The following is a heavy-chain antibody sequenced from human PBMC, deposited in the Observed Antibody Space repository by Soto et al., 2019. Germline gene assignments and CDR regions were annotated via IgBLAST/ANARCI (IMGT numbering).Heavy chain of an antibody. V-gene: IGHV3-21*01. J-gene: IGHJ4*02. CDR3: ARLQARDLGFDY. D-gene: IGHD1-26*01. CDR2: ISSSSSYI. CDR1: GFTFSSYS. Sequence: EVQLVESGGGLVKPGGSLRLSCAASGFTFSSYSVNWVRQAPGKGLEWVSSISSSSSYIYYADSVKGRFTISRDNAKNSLYLQMNSLRAEDTAVYYCARLQARDLGFDYWGQGTLVTVSS.